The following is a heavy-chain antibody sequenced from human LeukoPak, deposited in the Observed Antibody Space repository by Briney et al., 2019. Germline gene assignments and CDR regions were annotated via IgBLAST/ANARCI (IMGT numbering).Heavy chain of an antibody. J-gene: IGHJ3*02. CDR1: GYTFTSYG. V-gene: IGHV1-18*01. D-gene: IGHD3-22*01. Sequence: ASVKVSCKASGYTFTSYGISWVRQAPGQGLEWMGWISAYNGNTNYTQKFQGRVTMTTDTSTSTAYMELRSLRSDDTAVYYCARDPPNYYDSEDAFDIWGQGTMVTVSS. CDR2: ISAYNGNT. CDR3: ARDPPNYYDSEDAFDI.